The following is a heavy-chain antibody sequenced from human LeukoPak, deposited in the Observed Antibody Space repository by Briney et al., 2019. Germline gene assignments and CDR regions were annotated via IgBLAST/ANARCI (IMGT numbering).Heavy chain of an antibody. CDR2: IYYSGST. CDR3: AATIGVRYYYGMDV. V-gene: IGHV4-59*08. CDR1: GGSISSYY. Sequence: SETLSLTCTVSGGSISSYYWSWIRQPPGKGLEWIGYIYYSGSTNYNPSLKSRVTISADTSKNQFSLKLSSVTAADTAVYYCAATIGVRYYYGMDVWGQGTTVTVSS. D-gene: IGHD5-24*01. J-gene: IGHJ6*02.